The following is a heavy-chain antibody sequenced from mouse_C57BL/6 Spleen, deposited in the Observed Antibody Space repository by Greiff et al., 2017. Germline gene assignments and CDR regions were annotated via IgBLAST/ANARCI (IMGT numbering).Heavy chain of an antibody. V-gene: IGHV1-34*01. Sequence: EVQLQESGPELVKPGASVKMSCKASGYTFTDYYMHWVKQSHGKSLEWIGYIYPNNGGNGYNQKFKGKATLTVDKSSSTAYMQLSSLTSEDSAVYYCARAYSSSYLAWFAYWGQGTLVTVSA. CDR1: GYTFTDYY. J-gene: IGHJ3*01. CDR2: IYPNNGGN. D-gene: IGHD1-1*01. CDR3: ARAYSSSYLAWFAY.